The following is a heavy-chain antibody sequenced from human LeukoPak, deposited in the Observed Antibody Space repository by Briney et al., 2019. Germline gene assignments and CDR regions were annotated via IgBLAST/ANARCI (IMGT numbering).Heavy chain of an antibody. CDR2: IIPIFGTA. CDR3: ARGLRFLEWSNGYYYYMDV. V-gene: IGHV1-69*13. Sequence: GASVKVPCKASGGTFSSYAISWVRQAPGQGLEWMGGIIPIFGTANYAQKFQGRVTITADESTSTAYMELSSLRSEDTAVYYCARGLRFLEWSNGYYYYMDVWGKGTTVTVSS. CDR1: GGTFSSYA. J-gene: IGHJ6*03. D-gene: IGHD3-3*01.